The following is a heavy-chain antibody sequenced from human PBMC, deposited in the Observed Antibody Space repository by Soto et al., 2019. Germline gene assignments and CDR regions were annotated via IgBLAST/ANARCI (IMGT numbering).Heavy chain of an antibody. CDR3: ARGLSYDILTGYRYYYYGMDV. D-gene: IGHD3-9*01. CDR1: GGSFSGYY. CDR2: INHSGST. J-gene: IGHJ6*02. Sequence: PSETLSLTCAVYGGSFSGYYWSWIRQPRGKGLEWIGEINHSGSTNYNPSLKSRVTISVDTSKNQFSLKLSSVTAADTAVYYCARGLSYDILTGYRYYYYGMDVWGQGTTVTVSS. V-gene: IGHV4-34*01.